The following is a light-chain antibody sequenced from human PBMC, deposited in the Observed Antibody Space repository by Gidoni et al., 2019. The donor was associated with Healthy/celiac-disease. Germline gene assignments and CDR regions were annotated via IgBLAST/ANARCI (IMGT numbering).Light chain of an antibody. J-gene: IGKJ1*01. CDR1: QSISSY. Sequence: DIQMTNSPSSLSASAGDRVIITCRASQSISSYLNWYQQKPGKAPKLLIYAASSLHSGVPSRFSGSGSGTVFTLTISSLQPEYFATYYCQRNYSTPTFGQGTKLEFK. V-gene: IGKV1-39*01. CDR2: AAS. CDR3: QRNYSTPT.